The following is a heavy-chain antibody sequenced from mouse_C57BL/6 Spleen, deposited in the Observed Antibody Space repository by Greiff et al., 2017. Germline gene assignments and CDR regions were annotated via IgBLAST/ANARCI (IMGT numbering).Heavy chain of an antibody. V-gene: IGHV1-62-2*01. CDR3: ARHEEAYDYDVYYAMDY. CDR1: GYTFTEYT. J-gene: IGHJ4*01. Sequence: LQESGAELVKPGASVKLSCKASGYTFTEYTIHWVKQRSGQGLEWIGWFYPGSGSIKYNEKFKDKATLTADKSSSTVYMELSRLTSEDSAVYFCARHEEAYDYDVYYAMDYWGQGTSVTVSS. CDR2: FYPGSGSI. D-gene: IGHD2-4*01.